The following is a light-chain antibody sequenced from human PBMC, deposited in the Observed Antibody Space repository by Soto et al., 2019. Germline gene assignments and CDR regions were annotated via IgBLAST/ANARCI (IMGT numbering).Light chain of an antibody. J-gene: IGLJ3*02. CDR2: DNN. CDR3: GTWDSSLSAVV. V-gene: IGLV1-51*01. CDR1: SSNIGSNY. Sequence: QSVLTQPPSASGTPGQRVTISCSGSSSNIGSNYVYWYQQFPGTAPKLLIYDNNKRPSGIPDRFSGSRSGTSATLDITGLQTGDEADYYCGTWDSSLSAVVFGGGTKLTVL.